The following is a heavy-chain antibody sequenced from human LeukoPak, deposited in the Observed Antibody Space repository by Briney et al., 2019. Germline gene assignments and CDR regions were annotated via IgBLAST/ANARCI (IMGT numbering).Heavy chain of an antibody. CDR2: IDPYGGDT. CDR1: GFSFISYW. Sequence: GGSLRLSCGASGFSFISYWMHWVRQTPEKRLVWVSYIDPYGGDTNYADSVKGRFTISRDNDKNTLYLQMNSLRAEDTALYYCAKDLSYIAVAGPLDYWGQGTLVTVSS. D-gene: IGHD6-19*01. CDR3: AKDLSYIAVAGPLDY. V-gene: IGHV3-74*01. J-gene: IGHJ4*02.